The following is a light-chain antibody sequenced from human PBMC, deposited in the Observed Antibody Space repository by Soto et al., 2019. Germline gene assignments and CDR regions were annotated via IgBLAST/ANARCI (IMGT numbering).Light chain of an antibody. CDR2: SKN. CDR3: LLYCDDTGV. CDR1: TGAVTSDYY. V-gene: IGLV7-43*01. Sequence: QAVVTQEPSLTVSPGGTVTLTCASNTGAVTSDYYANWFQQKPGQVPTTLIYSKNNRHSWTPARFSGSLLGGKAALTLSGVQPDDEADYYCLLYCDDTGVFGGGTKLTVL. J-gene: IGLJ3*02.